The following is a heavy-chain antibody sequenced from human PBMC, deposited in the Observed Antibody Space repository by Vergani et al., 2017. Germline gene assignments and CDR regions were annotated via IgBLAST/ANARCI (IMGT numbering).Heavy chain of an antibody. V-gene: IGHV1-2*06. Sequence: QVQLVQSGAEVKKPGASVKVSCKASGYTFTGYYMHWVRQAPGQGLEWMGRINPNSGGTNYAQKFQGRVTMTRDTSFSKAYMELSRLRSDDTAVYYCARVGIAARRTSYNWFDPWGQGTLVTVSS. CDR3: ARVGIAARRTSYNWFDP. CDR1: GYTFTGYY. D-gene: IGHD6-13*01. CDR2: INPNSGGT. J-gene: IGHJ5*02.